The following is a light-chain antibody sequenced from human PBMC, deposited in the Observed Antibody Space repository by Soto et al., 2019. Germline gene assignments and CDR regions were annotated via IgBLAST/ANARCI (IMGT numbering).Light chain of an antibody. V-gene: IGLV2-14*01. CDR3: SAYTTRSAV. Sequence: QSALTHPASVSGSPGQSITISCTGTSSDVGGYHYVSWYQQLPGKAPKLMIYEVTKRPSGVSNRFSGSKSDNTASLTISGLQAEDEADYYCSAYTTRSAVFGTGTKVTVL. CDR2: EVT. CDR1: SSDVGGYHY. J-gene: IGLJ1*01.